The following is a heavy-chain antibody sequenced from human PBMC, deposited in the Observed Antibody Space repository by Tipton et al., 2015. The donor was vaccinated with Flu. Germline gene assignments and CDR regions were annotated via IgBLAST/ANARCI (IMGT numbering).Heavy chain of an antibody. CDR3: ARRDYSNYVSDPKNWFDP. D-gene: IGHD4-11*01. J-gene: IGHJ5*02. V-gene: IGHV4-31*03. CDR2: IYYSGST. CDR1: SGSISSGGAY. Sequence: TLSLTCTVSSGSISSGGAYWSWLRQHPGKGLEWIGCIYYSGSTYYNPSLKSRLTIAVDTSKNQFSLKLRSVTAADTAVYYCARRDYSNYVSDPKNWFDPWGQGTLVTVSS.